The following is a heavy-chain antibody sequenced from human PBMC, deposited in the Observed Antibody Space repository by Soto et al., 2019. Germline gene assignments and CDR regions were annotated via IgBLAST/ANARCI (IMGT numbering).Heavy chain of an antibody. J-gene: IGHJ5*02. V-gene: IGHV1-24*01. CDR2: FDPEDGET. D-gene: IGHD3-3*01. CDR3: ASHYDFWSGYYSTSSHNWFDP. Sequence: ASVKVSCKVSGYTLTELSMHWVRQAPGKGLEWMGGFDPEDGETIYAQKFQGRVTMTEDTSTDTAYMELSSLRSEDTAVYYCASHYDFWSGYYSTSSHNWFDPWGQGTLVTV. CDR1: GYTLTELS.